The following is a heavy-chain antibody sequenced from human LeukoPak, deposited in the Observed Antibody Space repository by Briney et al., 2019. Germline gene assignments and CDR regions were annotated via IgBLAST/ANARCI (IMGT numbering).Heavy chain of an antibody. D-gene: IGHD3-3*01. Sequence: GGSLRLSCAASGFTFSDYYMSWIRQAPGKGLEWVSSISSSSSYIYYADSVKGRFTISRDNAKNSLYLQMNSLRAEDTAVYYCARDRNTDFWSGYYTNYCDYWGQGTLVTVSS. CDR1: GFTFSDYY. CDR2: ISSSSSYI. V-gene: IGHV3-11*06. J-gene: IGHJ4*02. CDR3: ARDRNTDFWSGYYTNYCDY.